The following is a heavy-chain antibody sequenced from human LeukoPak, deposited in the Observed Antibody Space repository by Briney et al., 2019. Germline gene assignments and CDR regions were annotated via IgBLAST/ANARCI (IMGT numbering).Heavy chain of an antibody. J-gene: IGHJ5*02. CDR1: GYTFTSYD. CDR2: MNPNSGNT. Sequence: GASVKVSCKASGYTFTSYDINWVRQATGQGLEWMGWMNPNSGNTGYAQKFQGRVTITRNTSISTAYMELSSLRSEDTAVYYCAREVTMVREVNSPGFDPWGQGTLVTVSS. V-gene: IGHV1-8*03. D-gene: IGHD3-10*01. CDR3: AREVTMVREVNSPGFDP.